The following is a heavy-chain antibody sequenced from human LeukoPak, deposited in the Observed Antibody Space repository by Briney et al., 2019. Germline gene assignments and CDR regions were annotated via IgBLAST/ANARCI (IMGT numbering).Heavy chain of an antibody. V-gene: IGHV4-39*01. J-gene: IGHJ4*02. CDR1: GGSISSSSYY. Sequence: SETLSLTRTVSGGSISSSSYYWGWIRQPPGKGLEWIGSIYYSGSTYYNPSLKSRVTISVDTSKNQFSLKLSSVTAADTAVYYCASSIAARPDYWGQGTLVTVSS. D-gene: IGHD6-6*01. CDR3: ASSIAARPDY. CDR2: IYYSGST.